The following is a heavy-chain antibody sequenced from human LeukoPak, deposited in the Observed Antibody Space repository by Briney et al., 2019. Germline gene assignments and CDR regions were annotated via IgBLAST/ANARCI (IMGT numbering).Heavy chain of an antibody. D-gene: IGHD3-10*01. CDR2: IRRKAYGGTT. CDR1: GFSFGDYA. Sequence: GGSLRLSCTASGFSFGDYAISWFRQAPGKGLEWVGIIRRKAYGGTTEYAASVKGRFTISRDDYKSIAYLQMNSLKAEDTAVYYCTRERGYYGSGSYYDYWGQGTLVTVSS. J-gene: IGHJ4*02. CDR3: TRERGYYGSGSYYDY. V-gene: IGHV3-49*03.